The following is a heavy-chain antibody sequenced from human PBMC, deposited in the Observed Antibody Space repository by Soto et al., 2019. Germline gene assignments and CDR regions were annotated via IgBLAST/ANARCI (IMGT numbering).Heavy chain of an antibody. CDR3: ASRWDNGTTPNWFDP. CDR2: ISSSSSYI. D-gene: IGHD1-7*01. J-gene: IGHJ5*02. Sequence: GGSLRLSCAASGFTSSSYRMNCVRQAPGKGLECVSSISSSSSYIYYADSVKGRFTISRDNAKNSLYLQMNSLRAYDPAVYYCASRWDNGTTPNWFDPLGQGSMVTASS. CDR1: GFTSSSYR. V-gene: IGHV3-21*04.